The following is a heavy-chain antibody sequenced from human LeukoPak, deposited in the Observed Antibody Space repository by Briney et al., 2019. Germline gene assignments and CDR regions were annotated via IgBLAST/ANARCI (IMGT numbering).Heavy chain of an antibody. J-gene: IGHJ4*02. CDR1: GGSISSGGYS. D-gene: IGHD3-16*01. CDR3: ARDNDGGFDY. CDR2: IYHSGST. Sequence: SETLSITCAVSGGSISSGGYSWSWIRQPPGKGLEWIGYIYHSGSTYYNPSLKSRVTISVDRSKNQFSLRLSSVTAADTAVYYCARDNDGGFDYWGQGTLVTVSS. V-gene: IGHV4-30-2*01.